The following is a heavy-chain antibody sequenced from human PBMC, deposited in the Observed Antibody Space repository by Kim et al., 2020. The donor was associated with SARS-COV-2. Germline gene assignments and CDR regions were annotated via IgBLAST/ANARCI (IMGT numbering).Heavy chain of an antibody. D-gene: IGHD3-3*01. CDR1: GFTFGDYA. V-gene: IGHV3-49*04. Sequence: GGSLRLSCTASGFTFGDYAMSWVRQAPGKGLEWGGLIKSQAYGGTTEYAASVRGRFTISRDDSKSVAYLQMHSLKIEDTVVYYCTRGGFWTGMDVWGQGTTVTVSS. J-gene: IGHJ6*02. CDR2: IKSQAYGGTT. CDR3: TRGGFWTGMDV.